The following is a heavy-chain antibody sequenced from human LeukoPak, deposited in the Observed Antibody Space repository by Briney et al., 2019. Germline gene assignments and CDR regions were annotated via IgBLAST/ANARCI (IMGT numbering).Heavy chain of an antibody. CDR1: GFTFSDCW. D-gene: IGHD3-22*01. CDR2: IKDDGSEK. CDR3: ARVSTDYYDSSGRIDY. V-gene: IGHV3-7*01. Sequence: GGSLRLSCAASGFTFSDCWMSWVRQTPGKGLEWVANIKDDGSEKYYVDSVKGRFTISRDNAKNSLYLQMNSLRAEDTAVYYCARVSTDYYDSSGRIDYWGQGTLVTVSS. J-gene: IGHJ4*02.